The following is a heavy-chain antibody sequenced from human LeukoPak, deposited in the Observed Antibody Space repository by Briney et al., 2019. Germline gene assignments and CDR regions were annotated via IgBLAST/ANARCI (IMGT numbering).Heavy chain of an antibody. J-gene: IGHJ4*02. CDR2: TYYRVKWYN. D-gene: IGHD3-22*01. Sequence: SQTLSLTCALSGDTISSNSAAWNWIRQSPSRGLEWLGRTYYRVKWYNDYAVSVKSRITINPDTSKNQFSLQLNSVTPEDTARYYCARAPDYYDSSGYSLDFDYWGQGTLVTVSS. CDR1: GDTISSNSAA. V-gene: IGHV6-1*01. CDR3: ARAPDYYDSSGYSLDFDY.